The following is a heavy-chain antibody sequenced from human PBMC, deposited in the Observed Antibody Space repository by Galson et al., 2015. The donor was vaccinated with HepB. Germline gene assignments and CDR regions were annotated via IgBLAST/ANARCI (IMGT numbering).Heavy chain of an antibody. CDR2: INPSGGST. J-gene: IGHJ3*02. D-gene: IGHD3-10*01. CDR1: GYTFTSYS. Sequence: SVKVSCKASGYTFTSYSMHWVRQAPGQGLEWMGIINPSGGSTSYAQKFQGRVTMTRDTSTSTVYMELSSLRSEDTAVYYCARKKDGEGSRVDAFDIWGQGTMVTVSS. CDR3: ARKKDGEGSRVDAFDI. V-gene: IGHV1-46*01.